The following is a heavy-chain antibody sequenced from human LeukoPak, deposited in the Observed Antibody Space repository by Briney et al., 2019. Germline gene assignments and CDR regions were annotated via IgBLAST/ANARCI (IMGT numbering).Heavy chain of an antibody. CDR1: GFTFSSYG. D-gene: IGHD5-24*01. CDR2: ISYDGGNQ. CDR3: AKKRDAFDI. V-gene: IGHV3-30*18. J-gene: IGHJ3*02. Sequence: GGSLRLSCAASGFTFSSYGMHWVRQAPGKGLEWVAVISYDGGNQYYADSVKGRFTISRDNSKNTLYLHMNSLRAEDTAMYYCAKKRDAFDIWGQGTVVAVSS.